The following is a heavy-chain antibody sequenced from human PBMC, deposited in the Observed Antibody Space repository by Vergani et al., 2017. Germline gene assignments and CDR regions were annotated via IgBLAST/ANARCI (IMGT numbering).Heavy chain of an antibody. Sequence: QVQLQQWGGGLLKPSETLSLTCVVNGGSFTSYHWTWIRQSPGEGLEWVGDIDHTGRPEYNPSLKGRLTMSVDKSRNQFSLTLNSVTATDTAIYFCARVNTETNGHLYYYYYMDVWGQGTAVAVS. CDR2: IDHTGRP. V-gene: IGHV4-34*01. J-gene: IGHJ6*03. D-gene: IGHD4-11*01. CDR1: GGSFTSYH. CDR3: ARVNTETNGHLYYYYYMDV.